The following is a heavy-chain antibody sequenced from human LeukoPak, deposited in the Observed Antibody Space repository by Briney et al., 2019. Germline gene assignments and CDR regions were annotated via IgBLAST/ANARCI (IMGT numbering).Heavy chain of an antibody. CDR3: AKDISSWDTAMEN. J-gene: IGHJ4*02. D-gene: IGHD5-18*01. Sequence: GRSLRLSCAASGFTFDDYAMHWVRQAPGKGLEWVSGISWNSGSIGYADSVKGRFTISRDNAKNSLYLQMNSLRAEDTALYYCAKDISSWDTAMENWGQGTLATVSS. V-gene: IGHV3-9*01. CDR2: ISWNSGSI. CDR1: GFTFDDYA.